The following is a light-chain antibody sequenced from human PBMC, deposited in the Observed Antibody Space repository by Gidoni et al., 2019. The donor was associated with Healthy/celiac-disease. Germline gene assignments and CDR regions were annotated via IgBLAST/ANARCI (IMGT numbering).Light chain of an antibody. CDR2: RDS. Sequence: SYELTQPLSVSVAMGQTARINCGGNNIGSKNVHWYQQKPCQAPVLVIYRDSNRPSGIPERFSGSNSGNTATLTISRAQAGDEADYYCQVWDSSTAVVFGGGTKLTVL. J-gene: IGLJ2*01. CDR1: NIGSKN. CDR3: QVWDSSTAVV. V-gene: IGLV3-9*01.